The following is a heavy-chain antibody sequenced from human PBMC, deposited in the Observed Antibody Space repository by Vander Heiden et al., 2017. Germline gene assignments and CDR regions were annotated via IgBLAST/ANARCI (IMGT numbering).Heavy chain of an antibody. V-gene: IGHV3-30-3*01. Sequence: QVHLVEPGGGVVQPRRSLSISCAASGFTFRSYAMHWVRQAPGKGREWGTVISYDGSNKYYADSVKGRFTISRDNSKNTLYLQMNSLRAEDTAVYYCAREGGRGSSCYDYWGQGTLVTVSS. CDR2: ISYDGSNK. CDR1: GFTFRSYA. D-gene: IGHD6-13*01. CDR3: AREGGRGSSCYDY. J-gene: IGHJ4*02.